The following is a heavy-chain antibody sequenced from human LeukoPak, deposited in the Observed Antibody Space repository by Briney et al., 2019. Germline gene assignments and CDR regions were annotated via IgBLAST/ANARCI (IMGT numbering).Heavy chain of an antibody. V-gene: IGHV3-33*01. D-gene: IGHD3-10*01. Sequence: GGSLRLSCAASGFTFSSYGMHWVRQAPGKGLEWVAVIWYDGSNKYYADSVKGRFTISRDNSKNTLYLQMNSLRAEDTAVYYCARDLGLWFGEFKPFDYWGQGTLVTVSS. CDR3: ARDLGLWFGEFKPFDY. CDR2: IWYDGSNK. J-gene: IGHJ4*02. CDR1: GFTFSSYG.